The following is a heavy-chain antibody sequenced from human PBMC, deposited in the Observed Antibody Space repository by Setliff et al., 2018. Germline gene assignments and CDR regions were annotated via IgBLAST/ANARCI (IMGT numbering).Heavy chain of an antibody. CDR1: GFTFSSHT. CDR2: RSARGDT. J-gene: IGHJ2*01. CDR3: ARAVDSTGYFPFWYFDL. V-gene: IGHV4-59*11. D-gene: IGHD3-22*01. Sequence: SETLRLSCAASGFTFSSHTMNWVRQGPGKGLEWIGYRSARGDTNSNPSLRSRLSMSVDTSKGHFSLNLTSVTAADTAIYFCARAVDSTGYFPFWYFDLWGRGTLVTVSS.